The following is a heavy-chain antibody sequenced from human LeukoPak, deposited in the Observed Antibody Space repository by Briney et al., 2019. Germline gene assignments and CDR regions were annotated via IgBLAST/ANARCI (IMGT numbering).Heavy chain of an antibody. CDR2: ISGSGGST. CDR1: GFTFSSYA. Sequence: PGGSLRLSCAASGFTFSSYAMSWVRQAPGKGLEWVSAISGSGGSTYYADSVKGRFTISRDNSKNTLYLRMNSLRAEDTAVYYCAKDHIHFGVALNWFDPWGQGTLVTVSS. D-gene: IGHD3-3*01. V-gene: IGHV3-23*01. J-gene: IGHJ5*02. CDR3: AKDHIHFGVALNWFDP.